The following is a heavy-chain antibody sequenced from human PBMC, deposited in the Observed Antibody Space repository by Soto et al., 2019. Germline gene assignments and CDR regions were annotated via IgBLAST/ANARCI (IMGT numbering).Heavy chain of an antibody. CDR2: IYYTGST. D-gene: IGHD2-21*01. CDR1: GGSISSGGYY. CDR3: AASCVGCGGFNYYGMDV. V-gene: IGHV4-31*03. J-gene: IGHJ6*02. Sequence: QVQLQESGPGLVKPSQTLSLTCTVSGGSISSGGYYWSWIRQHPGKGLEWIGYIYYTGSTYYNPYLKSRVTISVDTSKDQFSLKLGSVTAADTAVYYCAASCVGCGGFNYYGMDVWCQGTTVTVSS.